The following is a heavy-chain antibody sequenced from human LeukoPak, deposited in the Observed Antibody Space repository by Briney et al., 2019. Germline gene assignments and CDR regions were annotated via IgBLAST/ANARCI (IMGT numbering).Heavy chain of an antibody. Sequence: ASVKVSYKASGYTFTSYDINWVRQATGQGLEWMGWMNPNSGNTGYAQKFQGRVTMTRNTSISTAYMELSSLRSEDTAVYFCARAEIVPAAVDYWGQGTLVTVSS. V-gene: IGHV1-8*01. D-gene: IGHD2-2*01. CDR2: MNPNSGNT. J-gene: IGHJ4*02. CDR3: ARAEIVPAAVDY. CDR1: GYTFTSYD.